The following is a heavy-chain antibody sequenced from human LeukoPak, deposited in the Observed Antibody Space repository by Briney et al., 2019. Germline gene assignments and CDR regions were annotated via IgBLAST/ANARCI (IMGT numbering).Heavy chain of an antibody. CDR1: GFTVSSTY. CDR3: ASRHCSGGDCYFAGADPFDH. J-gene: IGHJ4*02. Sequence: PGRSLRLSCAASGFTVSSTYMSWVRQSPGKGLEWVSVVYKDGKMFYIDSVRGRFAISRDTSKNTVYLQMNNLRAEDTAVYYCASRHCSGGDCYFAGADPFDHWGQGTLVTVSS. V-gene: IGHV3-53*01. CDR2: VYKDGKM. D-gene: IGHD2-21*01.